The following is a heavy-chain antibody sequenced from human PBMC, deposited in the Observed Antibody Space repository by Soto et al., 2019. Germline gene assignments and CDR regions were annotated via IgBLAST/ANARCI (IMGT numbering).Heavy chain of an antibody. CDR1: GFTFSSYS. J-gene: IGHJ6*02. Sequence: GGSLRLSCAASGFTFSSYSMNWVRQAPGKGLEWVSSISSSSSYIYYADSVKGRFTISRDKAKNSLYLQMNSLRAEDTAVYYCARDLLTPSGSYLGYYYYGMDVWGQGTTVTVSS. CDR2: ISSSSSYI. D-gene: IGHD1-26*01. CDR3: ARDLLTPSGSYLGYYYYGMDV. V-gene: IGHV3-21*01.